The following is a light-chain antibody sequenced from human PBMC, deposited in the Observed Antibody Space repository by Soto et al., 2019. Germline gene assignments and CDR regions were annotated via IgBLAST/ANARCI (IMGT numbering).Light chain of an antibody. Sequence: EIVLTQSPATLSLSPGKGATLSCRASQLPSGYLPWYQRKPGQAPRPPTYKASSRATGIPARFSGSGSGTDFTLPISSLEAEDFAVYYCQQRSNWPSMYTFGQGTKLEIK. CDR3: QQRSNWPSMYT. CDR2: KAS. J-gene: IGKJ2*01. CDR1: QLPSGY. V-gene: IGKV3-11*01.